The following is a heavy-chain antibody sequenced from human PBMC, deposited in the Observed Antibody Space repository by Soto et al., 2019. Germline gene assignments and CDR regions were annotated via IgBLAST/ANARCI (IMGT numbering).Heavy chain of an antibody. V-gene: IGHV4-39*02. J-gene: IGHJ4*02. Sequence: QLQLQESGPGLVKTSETLSLTCSVSGGSISSNNLYWGWIRQPPGKGLEWIGNIYYSGSTYYNPSLKSRVTISVDTSNNHCSLKVSSVTAADTAVYYCARHAYGDYRHLTYWGQGILVTVSS. CDR3: ARHAYGDYRHLTY. CDR1: GGSISSNNLY. D-gene: IGHD4-17*01. CDR2: IYYSGST.